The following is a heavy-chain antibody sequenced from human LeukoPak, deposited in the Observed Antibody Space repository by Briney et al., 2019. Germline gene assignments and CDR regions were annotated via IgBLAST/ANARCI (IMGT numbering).Heavy chain of an antibody. Sequence: PGGSLRLSCAASGFTVSSNYMSWVRQAPGKGLEWVSVIYSGGSTYYADSVKGRFTISRDNSKNTLYLQMNGLRAEDTAVYYCAKVSFTWSPFDYWGQGTLVSVSS. J-gene: IGHJ4*02. V-gene: IGHV3-53*01. CDR2: IYSGGST. CDR1: GFTVSSNY. D-gene: IGHD2-8*02. CDR3: AKVSFTWSPFDY.